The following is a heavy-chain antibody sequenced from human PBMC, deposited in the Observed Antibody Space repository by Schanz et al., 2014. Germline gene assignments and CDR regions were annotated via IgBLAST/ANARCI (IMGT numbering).Heavy chain of an antibody. V-gene: IGHV1-69*09. D-gene: IGHD1-26*01. Sequence: QVLQVQSGSELKKPGTSVKVSCKASGYTFTSYDFNWVRQAPGQGLEWMGRIIPILGIANYAQKCQGRVTFTADKSTSTAYMELSSLKSEDTAVYYCARDQVGITSWHAFDIWGQGTMVTVSS. CDR2: IIPILGIA. J-gene: IGHJ3*02. CDR1: GYTFTSYD. CDR3: ARDQVGITSWHAFDI.